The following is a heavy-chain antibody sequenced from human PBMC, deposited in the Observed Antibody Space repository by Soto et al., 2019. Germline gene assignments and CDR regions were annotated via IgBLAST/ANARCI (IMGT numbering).Heavy chain of an antibody. D-gene: IGHD3-22*01. V-gene: IGHV3-30*18. CDR3: AKDPRGESSGTHPPVY. CDR1: GFIFSNYG. Sequence: PGGSLRLSCAASGFIFSNYGMHWVRQAPGKGLEWVAVTSYDGSNKYYADSVKGRFTISRDNSKNTLYLQMNSLRAEDTAVYLCAKDPRGESSGTHPPVYWGQGTLVTVSS. CDR2: TSYDGSNK. J-gene: IGHJ4*02.